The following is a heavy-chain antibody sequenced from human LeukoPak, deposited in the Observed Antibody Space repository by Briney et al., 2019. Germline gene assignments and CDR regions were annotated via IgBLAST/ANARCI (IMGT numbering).Heavy chain of an antibody. CDR2: INHDGSEK. J-gene: IGHJ6*03. Sequence: PGGSLRLSCAASGFFFSTYWMSWVRQAPGKGLEWVANINHDGSEKYYVDSVKGRFTISRDNAKNSLYLQMNSLRAEDTAVYYCYYYDSSGYYYYMDVWGKGTTVTISS. D-gene: IGHD3-22*01. CDR3: YYYDSSGYYYYMDV. CDR1: GFFFSTYW. V-gene: IGHV3-7*03.